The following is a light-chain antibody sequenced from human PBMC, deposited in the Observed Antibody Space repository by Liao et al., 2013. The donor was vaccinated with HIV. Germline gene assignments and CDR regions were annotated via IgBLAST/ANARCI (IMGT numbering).Light chain of an antibody. CDR3: QVWDSATDLQV. CDR2: YDN. Sequence: SYVLTQPPSVSVAPGKTATITCGGNNIGSNSVHWYQQRPGQAPVLVIYYDNDRPSGIPERFSGSNSGNTATLTISRVEGGDEADYYCQVWDSATDLQVFGGGTKLTVL. J-gene: IGLJ3*02. CDR1: NIGSNS. V-gene: IGLV3-21*04.